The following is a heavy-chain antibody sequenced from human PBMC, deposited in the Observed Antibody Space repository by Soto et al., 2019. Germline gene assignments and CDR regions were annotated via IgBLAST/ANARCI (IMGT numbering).Heavy chain of an antibody. CDR1: GHTFTSYY. CDR2: INPSGGST. D-gene: IGHD6-19*01. J-gene: IGHJ1*01. CDR3: ARGREQWLVQPLAEYFQH. Sequence: GASVKVSCKASGHTFTSYYMHWVRQAPGQGLEWMGIINPSGGSTSYAQKFQGRVTMTRDTSTSTVYMELSSLRSEDTAVYYCARGREQWLVQPLAEYFQHWGQGTLVTVSS. V-gene: IGHV1-46*01.